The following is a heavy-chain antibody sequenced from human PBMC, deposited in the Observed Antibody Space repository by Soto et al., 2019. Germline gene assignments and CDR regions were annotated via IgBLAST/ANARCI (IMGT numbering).Heavy chain of an antibody. J-gene: IGHJ5*02. D-gene: IGHD6-19*01. Sequence: SETLSLTCTVSGGSISSSSYYWGWIRQPPGKGLEWIGSIYYTGITHYNPSLKSRATISIDTPKNQFSLNLNSVTATDTAVYYCARPARQDTVAGNHWGQGTLVTVSS. CDR2: IYYTGIT. V-gene: IGHV4-39*01. CDR3: ARPARQDTVAGNH. CDR1: GGSISSSSYY.